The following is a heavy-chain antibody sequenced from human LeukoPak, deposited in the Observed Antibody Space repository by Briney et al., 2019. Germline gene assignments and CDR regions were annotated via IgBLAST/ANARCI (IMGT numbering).Heavy chain of an antibody. J-gene: IGHJ4*02. D-gene: IGHD6-19*01. Sequence: GGSLRLSCAASGFTFSTYWMHWVRQAPGKGLVWVSHINVDGSGATYADSVKGRFTISRDNAKNTLYLHMNSLRAEDTAVYYCARATRIYSSGWYYSFDYWGQGTLVTVSS. CDR2: INVDGSGA. CDR1: GFTFSTYW. V-gene: IGHV3-74*01. CDR3: ARATRIYSSGWYYSFDY.